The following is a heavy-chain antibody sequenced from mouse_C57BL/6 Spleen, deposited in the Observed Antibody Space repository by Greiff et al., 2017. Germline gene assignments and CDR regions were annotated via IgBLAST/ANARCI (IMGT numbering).Heavy chain of an antibody. J-gene: IGHJ1*03. CDR1: GYTFTSYW. V-gene: IGHV1-52*01. CDR2: IDPSDSDT. Sequence: QVQLQQPGAELVRPGSSVKLSCKASGYTFTSYWMHWVKQRPIQGLEWIGNIDPSDSDTHYNQKFKDKATLTVDKSSSTAYMQLSSLTSEDSAVCYCAREWGWYFDVWGTGTTVTVSS. CDR3: AREWGWYFDV.